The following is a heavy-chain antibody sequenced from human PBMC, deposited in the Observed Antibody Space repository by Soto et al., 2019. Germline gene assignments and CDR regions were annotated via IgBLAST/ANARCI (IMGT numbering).Heavy chain of an antibody. D-gene: IGHD6-19*01. CDR3: ASLNPPLYSSGWYEKPYYYYYYGMDV. V-gene: IGHV1-69*13. Sequence: ASVKVSCKASGGTFSSYAISWVRQAPGQGLEWMGGIIPIFGTANYAQKFQGRVTITADESTSTAYMELSSLRSEDTAVYYCASLNPPLYSSGWYEKPYYYYYYGMDVWGQGTTVTVSS. CDR1: GGTFSSYA. CDR2: IIPIFGTA. J-gene: IGHJ6*02.